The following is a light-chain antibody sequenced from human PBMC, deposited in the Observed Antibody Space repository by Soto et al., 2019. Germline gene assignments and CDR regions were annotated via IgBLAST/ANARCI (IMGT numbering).Light chain of an antibody. CDR3: QQYYSYPRT. CDR2: AAS. CDR1: QGVSSY. J-gene: IGKJ1*01. V-gene: IGKV1-8*01. Sequence: AIRMTQSPSSFSASTGDRVNITCRASQGVSSYLAWYQQKPGKAPKLLIYAASTLQSGVPSRFSGSGSGTDFTLTICCLQSEDFAIYYCQQYYSYPRTFGQGTKVEIK.